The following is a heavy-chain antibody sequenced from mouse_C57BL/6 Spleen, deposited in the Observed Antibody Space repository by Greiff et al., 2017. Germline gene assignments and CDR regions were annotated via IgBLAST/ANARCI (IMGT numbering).Heavy chain of an antibody. CDR3: ASTPVVATDYAMDY. CDR1: GFNFKDYY. V-gene: IGHV14-2*01. Sequence: DVQLQESGAELVKPGASVKLSCTASGFNFKDYYMHWVKQRTEQGLEWIGRIDPEDGDTKYAPKFQGKATMTADTSSNTAYLQLSSLTSEDTAVYYCASTPVVATDYAMDYWGQGTSVTVSS. CDR2: IDPEDGDT. J-gene: IGHJ4*01. D-gene: IGHD1-1*01.